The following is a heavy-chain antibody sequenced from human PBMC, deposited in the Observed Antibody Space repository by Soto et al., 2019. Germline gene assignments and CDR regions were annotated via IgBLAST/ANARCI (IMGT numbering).Heavy chain of an antibody. CDR1: GYTFNRYA. V-gene: IGHV1-18*01. J-gene: IGHJ5*02. Sequence: QVQLVQSGAEVRKPGASVTVSCKASGYTFNRYAISWLRQAPGQGPEWMGWITGDTLDASYARKFQGRVTLTRNTSTSTVYMELRSLRDDDTAVYYCARDRPTDHWGQGTLVTVSS. CDR3: ARDRPTDH. CDR2: ITGDTLDA.